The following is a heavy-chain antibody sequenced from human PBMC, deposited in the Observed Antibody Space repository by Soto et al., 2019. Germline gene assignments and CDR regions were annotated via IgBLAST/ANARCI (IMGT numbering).Heavy chain of an antibody. CDR3: ATHTESSGYETYYWYFDL. J-gene: IGHJ2*01. Sequence: ASVKVSCKASGGTFSSYAISWVRQAPGQGLEWMGGIIPIFGTANYAQKFQGRVTITADESTSTAYMELSSLRSEDTAVYYCATHTESSGYETYYWYFDLWGRGTLVTVSS. CDR2: IIPIFGTA. D-gene: IGHD5-12*01. V-gene: IGHV1-69*13. CDR1: GGTFSSYA.